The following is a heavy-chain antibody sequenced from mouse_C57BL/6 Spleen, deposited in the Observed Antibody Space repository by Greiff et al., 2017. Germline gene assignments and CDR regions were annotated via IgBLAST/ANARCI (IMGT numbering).Heavy chain of an antibody. D-gene: IGHD4-1*01. J-gene: IGHJ1*03. CDR1: GYSFTGSC. Sequence: VQLQQSGPELVKPGASVKISCKASGYSFTGSCMNWVKQSPGKSLEWIGEINPGTGGTTYNQKFKAKATLTVDKSSSTSYMQLKSLTSDDAAVYYRARSQRTGGKAYWYFDVWGTGTTVTVSS. V-gene: IGHV1-42*01. CDR3: ARSQRTGGKAYWYFDV. CDR2: INPGTGGT.